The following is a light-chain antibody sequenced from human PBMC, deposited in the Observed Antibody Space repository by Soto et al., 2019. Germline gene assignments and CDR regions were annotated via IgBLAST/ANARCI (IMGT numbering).Light chain of an antibody. J-gene: IGLJ3*02. Sequence: QSVLTQPASVSGSPGQSITISCTGTSSDVGGYNYVSWHQQHPGKAPKAILYEVVNRPSGVSNRFSGSKSGNTASLTISGLQAEDEADYYCTSYTSSGAWVFGGGTKVTVL. CDR1: SSDVGGYNY. V-gene: IGLV2-14*01. CDR3: TSYTSSGAWV. CDR2: EVV.